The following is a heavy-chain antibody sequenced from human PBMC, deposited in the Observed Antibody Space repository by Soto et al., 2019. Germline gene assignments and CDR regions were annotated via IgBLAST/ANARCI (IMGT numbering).Heavy chain of an antibody. CDR3: ARAPAPSVRYFAWLLNPSSTYYFDY. Sequence: ASVKVSCKASGYTFTSYDINWVRQATGQGLEWMGWMNPNSGNTGYAQKFQGRVTMTRNTSISTAYMELSSLRSEDTAVYYCARAPAPSVRYFAWLLNPSSTYYFDYWGQGTLVTVSS. CDR2: MNPNSGNT. CDR1: GYTFTSYD. J-gene: IGHJ4*02. D-gene: IGHD3-9*01. V-gene: IGHV1-8*01.